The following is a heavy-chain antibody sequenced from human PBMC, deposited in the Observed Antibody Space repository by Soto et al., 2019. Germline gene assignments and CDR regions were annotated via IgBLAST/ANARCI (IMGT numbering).Heavy chain of an antibody. Sequence: VQLMESGGDLVQPGRSLRLSCAASGFSFGGYAMHWVRQAPGKGLEWVSGISWNSVHIIYADSVKGRFTISRDNARNSLFLQIDSLRPEDTALYYCVKAYCRNAGCYHFDYWGQGTLVTASS. D-gene: IGHD2-8*01. CDR3: VKAYCRNAGCYHFDY. J-gene: IGHJ4*02. CDR1: GFSFGGYA. V-gene: IGHV3-9*01. CDR2: ISWNSVHI.